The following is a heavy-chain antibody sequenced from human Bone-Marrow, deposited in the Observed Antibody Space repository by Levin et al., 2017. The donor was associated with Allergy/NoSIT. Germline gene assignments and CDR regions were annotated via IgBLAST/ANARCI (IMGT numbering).Heavy chain of an antibody. J-gene: IGHJ4*02. V-gene: IGHV1-2*06. Sequence: KISCKASGYTFTGYYLHWVRQAPGQGLEWMGRINPNSGGTDYAQKFQGRVTMTRDTSITTVYMELGRLRSDDTAVYFCATVIVPAATAFDYWGQGTLVTVSS. CDR1: GYTFTGYY. CDR3: ATVIVPAATAFDY. D-gene: IGHD2-2*01. CDR2: INPNSGGT.